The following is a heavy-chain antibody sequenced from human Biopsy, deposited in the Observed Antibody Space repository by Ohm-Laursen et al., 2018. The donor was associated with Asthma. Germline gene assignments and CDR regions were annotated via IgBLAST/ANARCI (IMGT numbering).Heavy chain of an antibody. D-gene: IGHD3-10*01. Sequence: SAKVSCKTSGYTFNSAGITWVRQAPGQGLEWMGWISVYNGNTKVAQKLQDRVTMITDTSTSTAYMGLRSLRSDDTAVYFCARAVDYSHYYGIDVWGQGTTVTVS. CDR3: ARAVDYSHYYGIDV. CDR2: ISVYNGNT. CDR1: GYTFNSAG. J-gene: IGHJ6*02. V-gene: IGHV1-18*01.